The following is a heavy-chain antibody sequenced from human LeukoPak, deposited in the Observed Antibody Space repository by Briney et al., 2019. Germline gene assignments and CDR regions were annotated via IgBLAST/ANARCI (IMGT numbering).Heavy chain of an antibody. D-gene: IGHD3-10*01. J-gene: IGHJ4*02. V-gene: IGHV1-58*02. CDR2: IVVGSGNT. Sequence: SVKVSCKASGFTFTSSTIQWVRQARGQRLEWIGWIVVGSGNTNYAQKFQERVIITRGMSTTTVYMELSSLRSEDTAVYYCAGTPWFGELTLDYWGQGTLVTVSS. CDR1: GFTFTSST. CDR3: AGTPWFGELTLDY.